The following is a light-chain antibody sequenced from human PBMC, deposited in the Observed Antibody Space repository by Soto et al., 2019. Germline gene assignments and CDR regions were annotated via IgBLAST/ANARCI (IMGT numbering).Light chain of an antibody. CDR3: CSYAGSSTFLVV. J-gene: IGLJ2*01. CDR1: SSDVGSYNL. Sequence: QAVVTQPASVSGPPGQSITISCTGTSSDVGSYNLVSWYQQHPGKAPKLMIYEGSKRPSGVSNRFSGSKSGNTASLTISGLQAEDEADYYCCSYAGSSTFLVVFGGGTKLTVL. V-gene: IGLV2-23*03. CDR2: EGS.